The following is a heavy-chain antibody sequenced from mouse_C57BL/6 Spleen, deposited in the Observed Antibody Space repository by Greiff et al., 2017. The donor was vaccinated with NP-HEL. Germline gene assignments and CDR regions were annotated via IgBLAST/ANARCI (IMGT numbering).Heavy chain of an antibody. CDR1: GYTFTNYW. V-gene: IGHV1-63*01. CDR3: ARWGDHDEDYFDY. D-gene: IGHD2-12*01. Sequence: QVQLQQSGAELVRPGTSVKMSCKASGYTFTNYWIGWAKQRPGHGLEWIGDIYPGGGYTNYNEKFKGKATLTADKSSSTAYMQFSSLTSEDSAIYYCARWGDHDEDYFDYWGQGTTLTVSS. CDR2: IYPGGGYT. J-gene: IGHJ2*01.